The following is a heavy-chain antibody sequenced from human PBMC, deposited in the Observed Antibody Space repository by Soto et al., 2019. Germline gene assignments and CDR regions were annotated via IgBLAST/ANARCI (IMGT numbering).Heavy chain of an antibody. J-gene: IGHJ6*02. Sequence: PGGSLRLSCAASGFTFDTYWMNWVRQAPGKGPEWLSGINSDGTISSYADSVKGRFTISRDNARNTLSLQMNSLRADDTAVYYCARLSGDHSAFFSYGMDACGQGTTVTV. CDR1: GFTFDTYW. CDR3: ARLSGDHSAFFSYGMDA. CDR2: INSDGTIS. V-gene: IGHV3-74*01. D-gene: IGHD2-21*01.